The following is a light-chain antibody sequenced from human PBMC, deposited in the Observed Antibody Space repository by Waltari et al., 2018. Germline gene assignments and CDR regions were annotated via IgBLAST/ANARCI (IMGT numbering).Light chain of an antibody. J-gene: IGLJ2*01. CDR2: AVS. Sequence: QSALTQPASVSGSPGQSVTLSCTGPSSDVGGYEFVSWYQQHPGKAPKLLIYAVSNRPSGVSNRFAGSRSGNTASLTISDLQTDDEADYFCSSYTANSLVLFGGGTQVTVL. V-gene: IGLV2-14*03. CDR1: SSDVGGYEF. CDR3: SSYTANSLVL.